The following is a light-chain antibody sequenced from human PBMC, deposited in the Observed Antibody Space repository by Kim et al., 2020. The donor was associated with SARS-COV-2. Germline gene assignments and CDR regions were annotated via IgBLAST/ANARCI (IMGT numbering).Light chain of an antibody. Sequence: PGERANLHCRASQGDTSSYVAWYQEKPGQAPRLLIYGAYSRASGIPDRLSGSGSGTDFTLTISRLEPEDFAVYYCQQYGSSPYTCGQGTKLEI. V-gene: IGKV3-20*01. CDR2: GAY. J-gene: IGKJ2*01. CDR1: QGDTSSY. CDR3: QQYGSSPYT.